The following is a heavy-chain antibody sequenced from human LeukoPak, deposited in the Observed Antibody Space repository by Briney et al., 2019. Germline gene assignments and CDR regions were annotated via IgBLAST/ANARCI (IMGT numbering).Heavy chain of an antibody. J-gene: IGHJ4*02. CDR2: INHSGST. Sequence: SETLSLTCAVYGGSFSGYYWSWIRQPPGKGLEWIGEINHSGSTNYNLSLKSRVTISVDTSKNQFSLKLSSVTAADTAVYYCARKMATTRGYFDYWGQGTLVTVSS. CDR3: ARKMATTRGYFDY. V-gene: IGHV4-34*01. CDR1: GGSFSGYY. D-gene: IGHD5-24*01.